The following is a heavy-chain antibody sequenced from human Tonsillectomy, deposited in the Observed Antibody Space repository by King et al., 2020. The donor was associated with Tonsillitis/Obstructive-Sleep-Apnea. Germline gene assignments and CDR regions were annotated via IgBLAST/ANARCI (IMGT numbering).Heavy chain of an antibody. CDR1: GGSFSGYY. J-gene: IGHJ4*02. D-gene: IGHD6-6*01. CDR3: ARERPRDPLTSGIAARCFGY. V-gene: IGHV4-34*01. Sequence: QVQLQQWGAGLLKPSETLSLTCAVYGGSFSGYYWSWIRQPPGKGLEWIGEINHSGSTNYNPSLKSRVTISVDTSKNQFSLRLSSVTAADTAVYFCARERPRDPLTSGIAARCFGYWGQGTLVTVSS. CDR2: INHSGST.